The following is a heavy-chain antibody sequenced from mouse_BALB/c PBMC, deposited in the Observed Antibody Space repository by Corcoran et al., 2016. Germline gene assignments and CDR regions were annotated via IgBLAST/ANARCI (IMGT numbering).Heavy chain of an antibody. CDR1: GYSFTGYY. CDR2: INPYNGAT. CDR3: AKYGNPSYGYFDV. V-gene: IGHV1-26*01. Sequence: EVQLHQSGHELVKPGASVKISCKASGYSFTGYYMHWVKQSHVKSLEWIGRINPYNGATSYNQNFKDKASLTVDKSSSTAYMELHSMTSEDSAVYYCAKYGNPSYGYFDVWGAGTTVTVSS. J-gene: IGHJ1*01. D-gene: IGHD2-1*01.